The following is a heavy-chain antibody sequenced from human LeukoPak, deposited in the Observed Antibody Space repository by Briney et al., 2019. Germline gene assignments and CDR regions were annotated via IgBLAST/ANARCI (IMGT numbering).Heavy chain of an antibody. CDR3: ARESYSSGNYFDY. CDR2: INWNSDSI. Sequence: GGSLRLSCAVAGFTFDDYAMHWVRQVPGKGLEWVSGINWNSDSIGYADSVKGRFTTSRDNAKNSLYLQMNSLRAEDTAVYYCARESYSSGNYFDYWGQGTLVTVSS. J-gene: IGHJ4*02. CDR1: GFTFDDYA. D-gene: IGHD6-19*01. V-gene: IGHV3-9*01.